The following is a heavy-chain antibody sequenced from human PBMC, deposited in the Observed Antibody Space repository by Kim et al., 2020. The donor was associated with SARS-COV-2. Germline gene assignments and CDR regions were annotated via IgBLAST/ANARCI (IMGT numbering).Heavy chain of an antibody. D-gene: IGHD3-10*01. V-gene: IGHV4-39*01. CDR3: ARRGFTYHDAFDI. CDR1: GGSISSSSYY. Sequence: SETLSLTCTVSGGSISSSSYYWGWIRQPPGKGLEWIGSIYYSGSTYYNPSLKSRVTISVDTSKNQFSLKLSSVTAADTAVYYCARRGFTYHDAFDIWGQGTMVTVSS. J-gene: IGHJ3*02. CDR2: IYYSGST.